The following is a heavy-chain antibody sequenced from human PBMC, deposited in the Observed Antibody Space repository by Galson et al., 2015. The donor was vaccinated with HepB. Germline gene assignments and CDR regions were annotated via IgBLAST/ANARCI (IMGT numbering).Heavy chain of an antibody. D-gene: IGHD3-22*01. CDR1: GDIFTNYW. J-gene: IGHJ4*02. Sequence: QSGAEVKKPGESLKISCKTSGDIFTNYWIGWVRQMPGKGLEWLGIIHPSDSDTRYNPSFQGQVTMSAGKSTSTAYLHWSSLKAPDTAMYYCARHSRSYYDSSGQYYVAPTDWGQGSLVTVSS. CDR2: IHPSDSDT. V-gene: IGHV5-51*01. CDR3: ARHSRSYYDSSGQYYVAPTD.